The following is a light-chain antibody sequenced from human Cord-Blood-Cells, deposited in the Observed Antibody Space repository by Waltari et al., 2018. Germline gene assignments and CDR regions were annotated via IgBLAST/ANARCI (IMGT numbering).Light chain of an antibody. J-gene: IGLJ2*01. CDR3: CSYAGSSTLV. CDR2: EGS. V-gene: IGLV2-23*01. CDR1: SSDVGSYNL. Sequence: QSALTQPASASGSPGQSITISCTGTSSDVGSYNLVSWYQQHPGKAPKLMIYEGSKRPSGVSNRFSGSKSGNTASLTISGLRAEDEADYYCCSYAGSSTLVFGGGTKLTVL.